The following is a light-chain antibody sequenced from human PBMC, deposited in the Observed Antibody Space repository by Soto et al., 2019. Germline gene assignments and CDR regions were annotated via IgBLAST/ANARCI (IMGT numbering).Light chain of an antibody. CDR2: DVS. CDR3: FSYATSSTVV. J-gene: IGLJ2*01. CDR1: RSDVGSYDL. V-gene: IGLV2-14*02. Sequence: QSVLTQPASGSWSPGQSITFACAGARSDVGSYDLVSWYQQQPGKAPKLLIFDVSNRPSGVSHRFSGSKSGNAASLTISGLQAEDEADYYCFSYATSSTVVLGGGTKVTVL.